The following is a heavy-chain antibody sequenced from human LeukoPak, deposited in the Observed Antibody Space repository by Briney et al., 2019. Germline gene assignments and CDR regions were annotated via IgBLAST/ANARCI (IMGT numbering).Heavy chain of an antibody. CDR3: ARDLPDSSCYFP. V-gene: IGHV3-48*01. Sequence: GESLRLSCAASGFTFSSYAMNWVRQAPGKGLEWVSYISSSSSTIYYADSVKGRFTISRDDAKNSLYLQMNSLRAGDTAVYYCARDLPDSSCYFPWGQGTLVTISS. CDR1: GFTFSSYA. D-gene: IGHD3-22*01. J-gene: IGHJ4*02. CDR2: ISSSSSTI.